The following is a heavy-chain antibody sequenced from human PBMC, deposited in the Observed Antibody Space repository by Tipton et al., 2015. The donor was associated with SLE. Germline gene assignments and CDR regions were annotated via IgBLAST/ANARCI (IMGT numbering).Heavy chain of an antibody. J-gene: IGHJ4*02. D-gene: IGHD3-10*01. V-gene: IGHV3-74*01. CDR1: GFTFSNFW. Sequence: GSLRLSCAASGFTFSNFWMHWVRQAPGKGLVWVSRIYTDGSRIHYADSVKGRFTISRDNAKNTLYLEMNSLRAEDTAVYYCVRGSSGFGIDYWGQGTLLTVSS. CDR2: IYTDGSRI. CDR3: VRGSSGFGIDY.